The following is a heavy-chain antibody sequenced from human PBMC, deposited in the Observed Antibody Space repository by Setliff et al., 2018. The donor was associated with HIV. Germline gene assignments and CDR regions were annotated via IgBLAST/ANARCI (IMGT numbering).Heavy chain of an antibody. CDR1: GYTFTNYC. Sequence: ASVKVSCKASGYTFTNYCIHWVRQAPGQGLEWLGMFNPSSGSTTYAQRFQGRVTMTRDTSTSTVYMELSSLRSEDTAVYYCARDPAPSSSASYFQHWGQGTPVTVSS. D-gene: IGHD6-6*01. CDR3: ARDPAPSSSASYFQH. V-gene: IGHV1-46*01. J-gene: IGHJ1*01. CDR2: FNPSSGST.